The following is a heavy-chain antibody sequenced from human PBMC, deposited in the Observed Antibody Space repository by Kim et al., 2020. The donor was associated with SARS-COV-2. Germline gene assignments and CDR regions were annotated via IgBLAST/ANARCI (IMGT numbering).Heavy chain of an antibody. CDR2: IYHSGGI. V-gene: IGHV4-39*01. CDR1: GASISSSSFS. J-gene: IGHJ3*02. CDR3: ARHHSSNSGFDI. D-gene: IGHD6-13*01. Sequence: SETLSLTCTVSGASISSSSFSWGWIRQPPGKGLEWIWSIYHSGGIDYNPSLKSRVKISVDTSKNQFSLKLSSVTAADTAVYYCARHHSSNSGFDIWGQGTLVTVSS.